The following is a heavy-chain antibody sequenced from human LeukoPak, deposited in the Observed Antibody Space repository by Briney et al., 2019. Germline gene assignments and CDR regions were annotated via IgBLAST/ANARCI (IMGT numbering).Heavy chain of an antibody. CDR2: IYYSGST. Sequence: PSETLSLTCAVSGGSISSGGYSWSWIRQPPGKGLEWIGYIYYSGSTYYNPSLKSRVTISVDTSKNQFSLKLSSVTAADTAVYYCASQLGYCSSTSCYAWFDPWGQGTLVTVSS. D-gene: IGHD2-2*01. CDR1: GGSISSGGYS. V-gene: IGHV4-30-4*07. J-gene: IGHJ5*02. CDR3: ASQLGYCSSTSCYAWFDP.